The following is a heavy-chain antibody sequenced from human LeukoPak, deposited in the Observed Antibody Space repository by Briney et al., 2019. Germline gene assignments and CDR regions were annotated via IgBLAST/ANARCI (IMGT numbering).Heavy chain of an antibody. CDR3: AKDRGGIAVAGLSY. CDR2: ISWNGGST. Sequence: GGSLRLSCAASGFTFDDYIMHWVRQAPGKGLEWVSLISWNGGSTYYADSVKGRFTISRDNSKNSLYLQMNSLTVEDTALYHCAKDRGGIAVAGLSYWGQGTLVTVSS. V-gene: IGHV3-43D*03. J-gene: IGHJ4*02. CDR1: GFTFDDYI. D-gene: IGHD6-19*01.